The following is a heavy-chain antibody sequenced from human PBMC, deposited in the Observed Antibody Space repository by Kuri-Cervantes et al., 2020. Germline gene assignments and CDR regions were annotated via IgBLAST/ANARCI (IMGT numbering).Heavy chain of an antibody. J-gene: IGHJ6*03. Sequence: SETLSLTCTVSGGSISSGDYYWSWIRQPPGKGLEWIGYIYNSGSTHYNPSLKSRVTISVDTSKNQFSLKLSSVTAADTALYYCAREVWAGAYYYGSGSGPRRRHMDVWGKGTTVTVSS. CDR2: IYNSGST. CDR1: GGSISSGDYY. CDR3: AREVWAGAYYYGSGSGPRRRHMDV. V-gene: IGHV4-30-4*08. D-gene: IGHD3-10*01.